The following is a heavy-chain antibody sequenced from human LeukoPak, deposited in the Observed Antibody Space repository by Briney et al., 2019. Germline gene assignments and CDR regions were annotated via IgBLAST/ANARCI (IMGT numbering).Heavy chain of an antibody. J-gene: IGHJ4*02. Sequence: GGSLRLSCLASGFTFSRYAMHWVRQAPGKGLEWVALISYAGDNKQYADSVKGRFTISRDNSKNTLYLQMNSLRAEDTAVYYCAKDLEGYSSSWSLFDYWGQGTLVTVSS. D-gene: IGHD6-13*01. CDR3: AKDLEGYSSSWSLFDY. CDR2: ISYAGDNK. CDR1: GFTFSRYA. V-gene: IGHV3-30-3*01.